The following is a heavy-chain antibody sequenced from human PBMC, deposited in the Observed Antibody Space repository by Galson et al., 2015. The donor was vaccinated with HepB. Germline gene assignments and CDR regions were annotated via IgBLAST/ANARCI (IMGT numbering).Heavy chain of an antibody. J-gene: IGHJ6*02. CDR1: GFIFRHHA. V-gene: IGHV3-23*01. Sequence: SLRLSCAGSGFIFRHHAMAWIRQAPGKGLEWVSGINGRGSTRSYPDAVKGRFSISRDNSKNTLYLQMNSLRAEDTAIYYCAKDRGRYSGSYYDYGMDVWGQGTTVTVSS. CDR2: INGRGSTR. CDR3: AKDRGRYSGSYYDYGMDV. D-gene: IGHD1-26*01.